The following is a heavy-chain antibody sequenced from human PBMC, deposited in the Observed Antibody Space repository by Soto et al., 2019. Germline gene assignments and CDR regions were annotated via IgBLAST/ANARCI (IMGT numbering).Heavy chain of an antibody. V-gene: IGHV1-69*13. Sequence: SVKVCCKAPGGTFSTYAISRVRQAPGQGLEWMGGIIPMFGTANYAQRFQDRVTITADESTNTVYMELSSLRSEDTAVYFCASGIQLWLRRINNGYSGWGQGTLVTVSS. CDR1: GGTFSTYA. J-gene: IGHJ4*02. CDR2: IIPMFGTA. D-gene: IGHD5-18*01. CDR3: ASGIQLWLRRINNGYSG.